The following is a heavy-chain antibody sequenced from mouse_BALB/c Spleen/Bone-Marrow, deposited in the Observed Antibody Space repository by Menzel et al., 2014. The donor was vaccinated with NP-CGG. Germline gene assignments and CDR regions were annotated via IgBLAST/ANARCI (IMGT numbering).Heavy chain of an antibody. D-gene: IGHD2-3*01. CDR2: ILPGSGST. V-gene: IGHV1-9*01. CDR1: GYTFSSYW. CDR3: ARSDGYYYAMDY. Sequence: QVHVKQSGAELMRPGASVKISCKATGYTFSSYWIEWVKQRPGHGLEWIGEILPGSGSTNYNEKFKGKATFTADTSSNTAYMQLSSLTSEDSAVYYCARSDGYYYAMDYWGQGTSVTVSS. J-gene: IGHJ4*01.